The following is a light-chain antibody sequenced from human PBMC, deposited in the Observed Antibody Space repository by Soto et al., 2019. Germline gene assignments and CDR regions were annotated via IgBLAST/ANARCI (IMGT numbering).Light chain of an antibody. CDR1: SSDVGGYNY. CDR3: SSDLSTCTYV. CDR2: EVS. Sequence: QPALTQPASVSGSPGQSITISCTGTSSDVGGYNYVSWYQQHPGKAPKLMIYEVSNRPSGVSNRFSGSKSGNTASLTISGLQADDEADYYCSSDLSTCTYVFGSGTNVTVL. J-gene: IGLJ1*01. V-gene: IGLV2-14*01.